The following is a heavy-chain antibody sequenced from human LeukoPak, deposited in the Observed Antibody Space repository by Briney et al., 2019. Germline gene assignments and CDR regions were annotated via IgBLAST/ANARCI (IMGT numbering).Heavy chain of an antibody. J-gene: IGHJ4*02. Sequence: GGSLRLSCAASGFSVSRNYMTWVRQAPGKGLEWVSVIYSGGRTDYADSVKGRFTNSRDSSKNTLYLQMNSRRAEDTAVYYCTRDGTRGTNLGYWGRGTLVTVSS. V-gene: IGHV3-66*02. CDR1: GFSVSRNY. D-gene: IGHD1/OR15-1a*01. CDR3: TRDGTRGTNLGY. CDR2: IYSGGRT.